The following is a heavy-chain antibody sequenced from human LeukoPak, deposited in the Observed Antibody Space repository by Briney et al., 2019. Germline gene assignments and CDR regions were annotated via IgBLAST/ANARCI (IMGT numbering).Heavy chain of an antibody. CDR1: GYTFTAYY. D-gene: IGHD1-26*01. V-gene: IGHV1-2*02. Sequence: SVKVSCKASGYTFTAYYMHWVRQAPGQGLEWMGWINPNSGGTNYAQKFQGRVTMTRDTSISTAYMELSRLRSADTAVYYCARVYSGSYRPFDYWDQGTLVTVSS. CDR2: INPNSGGT. CDR3: ARVYSGSYRPFDY. J-gene: IGHJ4*02.